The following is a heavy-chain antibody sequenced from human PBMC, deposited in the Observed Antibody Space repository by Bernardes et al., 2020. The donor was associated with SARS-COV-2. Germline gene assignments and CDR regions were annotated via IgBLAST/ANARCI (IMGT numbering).Heavy chain of an antibody. Sequence: RGSLSLSCTSSGFTFSDYFMSWVRQSPGKALEWVSNINTIGSAHYYVDSVKVRFTISRDNTKNSVYLQMDSLRAEDTAVYYGARYVAALDYWGRGTLVAVTS. CDR3: ARYVAALDY. J-gene: IGHJ4*02. CDR2: INTIGSAH. D-gene: IGHD6-19*01. V-gene: IGHV3-7*01. CDR1: GFTFSDYF.